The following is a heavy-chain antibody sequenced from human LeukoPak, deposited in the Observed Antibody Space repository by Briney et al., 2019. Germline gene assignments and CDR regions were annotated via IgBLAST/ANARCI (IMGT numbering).Heavy chain of an antibody. CDR2: IQYDGSKK. CDR1: GFTFSSNG. Sequence: GGSLRLSCVASGFTFSSNGMHWVRQAPGKGLEWVTFIQYDGSKKYYADSVKGRFTISRDNSKNTLYLEMNSLRAEDTAVYYCAKDIGSYYDYWGQGILVTVSS. V-gene: IGHV3-30*02. J-gene: IGHJ4*02. D-gene: IGHD3-10*01. CDR3: AKDIGSYYDY.